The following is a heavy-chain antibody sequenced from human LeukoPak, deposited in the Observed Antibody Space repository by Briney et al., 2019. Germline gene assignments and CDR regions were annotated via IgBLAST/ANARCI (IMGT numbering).Heavy chain of an antibody. V-gene: IGHV1-69*04. CDR3: ARARGGIVVVQYAFDI. CDR1: GGTFSIYA. D-gene: IGHD3-22*01. CDR2: IIPILGIA. J-gene: IGHJ3*02. Sequence: GASVKVSCKASGGTFSIYAISWVRQAPGQGLEWMGRIIPILGIANYAQKFQGRVTITADKSTSTAYMELSSLRSEDTAVYYCARARGGIVVVQYAFDIWGQGTMVTVSS.